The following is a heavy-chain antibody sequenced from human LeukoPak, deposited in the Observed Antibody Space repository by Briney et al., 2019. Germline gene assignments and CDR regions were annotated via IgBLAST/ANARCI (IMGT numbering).Heavy chain of an antibody. J-gene: IGHJ5*02. CDR2: IYTSGST. Sequence: SETLSLTCTVSGGSISSYYWSWIRQPAGKGLEWIGRIYTSGSTNYSPSLKSRVTISVDKSKNQFSLKLSSVTAADTAVYYCARDNNWNDWWWFDPWGQGTLVTVSS. CDR1: GGSISSYY. D-gene: IGHD1-20*01. CDR3: ARDNNWNDWWWFDP. V-gene: IGHV4-4*07.